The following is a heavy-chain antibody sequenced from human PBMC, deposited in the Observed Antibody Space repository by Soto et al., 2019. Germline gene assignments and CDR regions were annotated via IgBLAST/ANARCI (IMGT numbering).Heavy chain of an antibody. J-gene: IGHJ4*02. Sequence: SETLSLTCTVSGGSISSSSYYWGWIRQPPGKGLEWIGSIYYSGSTYYNPSLKSRVTISVDTSKNQFSLKLSSVTAADTAVYYCARGHSGGYVFDYWGQGTLVTVSS. V-gene: IGHV4-39*07. D-gene: IGHD1-26*01. CDR3: ARGHSGGYVFDY. CDR2: IYYSGST. CDR1: GGSISSSSYY.